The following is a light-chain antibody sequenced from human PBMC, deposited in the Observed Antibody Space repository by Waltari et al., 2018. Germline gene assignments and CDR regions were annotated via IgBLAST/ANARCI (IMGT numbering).Light chain of an antibody. CDR3: QKYDFLPAT. V-gene: IGKV3-20*01. Sequence: EIVLTQSPGTLSLSPGARATLSCRASQGVGKYLAWYQQRPGQAPRLLLYHTSLGATGIPDRCSGSGYGTDFSLTISRLEPEDFAVYYCQKYDFLPATFGQGTTVEIK. CDR1: QGVGKY. CDR2: HTS. J-gene: IGKJ1*01.